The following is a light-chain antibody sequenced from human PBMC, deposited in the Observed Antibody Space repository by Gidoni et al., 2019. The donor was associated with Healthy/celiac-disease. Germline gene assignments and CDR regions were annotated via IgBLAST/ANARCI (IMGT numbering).Light chain of an antibody. J-gene: IGLJ2*01. CDR2: GET. CDR3: QVWDTSGDHPVV. CDR1: NIGSKS. V-gene: IGLV3-21*02. Sequence: SYVLTQPPSVSVAPGQTARITCGGNNIGSKSVHWYQQKPGQAPVLVIYGETDRPSGIPERFSGSNSGNTATLTISRVEAGDEADYYCQVWDTSGDHPVVFGGGTKLTVL.